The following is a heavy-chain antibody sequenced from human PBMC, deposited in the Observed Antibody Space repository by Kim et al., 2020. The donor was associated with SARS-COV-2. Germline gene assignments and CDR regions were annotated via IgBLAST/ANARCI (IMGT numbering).Heavy chain of an antibody. CDR2: INHSGST. CDR1: GGSFSGYY. V-gene: IGHV4-34*01. Sequence: SETLSLTCAVYGGSFSGYYWSWIRQPPGKGLEWIGEINHSGSTNYNPSLKSRVTISVDTSKNQFSLKLSSVTAADTAVYYCASRNYDYIWGSYKGVDYWGQGTLVTVSS. D-gene: IGHD3-16*01. J-gene: IGHJ4*02. CDR3: ASRNYDYIWGSYKGVDY.